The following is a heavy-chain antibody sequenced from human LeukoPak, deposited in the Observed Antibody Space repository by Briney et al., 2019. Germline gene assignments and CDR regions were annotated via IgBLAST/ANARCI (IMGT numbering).Heavy chain of an antibody. Sequence: PGGSLRLSCTASGFTFSTYTMSWVRQAPGKGLEWVAVIWYDESNKYYADSVKGRFTISRDNSKNTLYLQMNSLRAEDTAVYYCAREMTTVVLDAFDIWGQGTMVTVSS. V-gene: IGHV3-33*08. CDR1: GFTFSTYT. J-gene: IGHJ3*02. D-gene: IGHD4-23*01. CDR3: AREMTTVVLDAFDI. CDR2: IWYDESNK.